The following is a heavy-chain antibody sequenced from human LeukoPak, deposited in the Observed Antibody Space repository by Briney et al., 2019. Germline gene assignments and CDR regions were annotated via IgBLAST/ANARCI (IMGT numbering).Heavy chain of an antibody. J-gene: IGHJ5*02. V-gene: IGHV4-59*01. CDR1: GGSISSYY. Sequence: SETLSLTCTVSGGSISSYYWSWIWQPPGKGLEWIGYIYYSGSTNYNPSLKSRVTISVDTSKNQFSLKLSSVTAADTAVYYCAREYDYVWGGYRSGFDPWGQGTLVTVSS. CDR2: IYYSGST. D-gene: IGHD3-16*02. CDR3: AREYDYVWGGYRSGFDP.